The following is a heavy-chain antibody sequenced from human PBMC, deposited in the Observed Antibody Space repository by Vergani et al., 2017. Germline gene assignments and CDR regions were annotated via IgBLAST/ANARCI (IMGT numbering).Heavy chain of an antibody. Sequence: EVQLVESGGGLVQPGGSLKLSCAASGFTFSGSDMHWVRQASGKGLEWVGRIRSKANSYATAYAASVKGRFTISRDDSKNTAYLQMNSLKTEDTAVYYCTRPGIAAAGTLVDYWGQGTLVTVSS. CDR3: TRPGIAAAGTLVDY. D-gene: IGHD6-13*01. J-gene: IGHJ4*02. V-gene: IGHV3-73*01. CDR2: IRSKANSYAT. CDR1: GFTFSGSD.